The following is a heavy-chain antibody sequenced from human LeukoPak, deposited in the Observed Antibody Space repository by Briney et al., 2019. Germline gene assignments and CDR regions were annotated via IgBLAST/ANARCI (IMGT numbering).Heavy chain of an antibody. J-gene: IGHJ4*02. CDR1: GYTFTGYY. V-gene: IGHV1-2*02. CDR3: ARGFSSWYLSPYYLEY. Sequence: ASVKVSCKASGYTFTGYYMHWVRQVPGQALEWMGWINPNSGGTNYAQKFQGRVTMTRDTSITTACMELSRLRSDDTAVYYCARGFSSWYLSPYYLEYCGQGTPVTVSS. D-gene: IGHD6-13*01. CDR2: INPNSGGT.